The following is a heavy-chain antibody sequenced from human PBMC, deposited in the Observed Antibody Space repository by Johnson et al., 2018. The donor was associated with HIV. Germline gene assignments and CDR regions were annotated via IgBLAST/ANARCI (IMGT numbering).Heavy chain of an antibody. CDR1: GFTFSDHY. Sequence: EQLVVSGGGLVKPGGSPRLSCAASGFTFSDHYMTWVRQAQGKGLEWVTVIYGSNSTYYADSVKGRFTISRDKSKNTLSLQMNSLRAEDTAVYYCAREGVVGVKDGLIWGQGTMVTVSS. V-gene: IGHV3-66*01. J-gene: IGHJ3*02. CDR3: AREGVVGVKDGLI. CDR2: IYGSNST. D-gene: IGHD1-26*01.